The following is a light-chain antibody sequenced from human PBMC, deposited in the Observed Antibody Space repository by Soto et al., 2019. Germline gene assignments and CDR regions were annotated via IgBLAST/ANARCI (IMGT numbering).Light chain of an antibody. V-gene: IGLV2-8*01. CDR2: EVS. CDR3: SSYAGGNNLV. J-gene: IGLJ3*02. CDR1: SSDVGGYNY. Sequence: QSVLTQPPSASGSPGQSVTISCTGTSSDVGGYNYVSWYQQHPGEAPKLVISEVSKRPSGVPDRFSGSKSGNTASLTVSGLQADAEADYYCSSYAGGNNLVFGGGTKLTVL.